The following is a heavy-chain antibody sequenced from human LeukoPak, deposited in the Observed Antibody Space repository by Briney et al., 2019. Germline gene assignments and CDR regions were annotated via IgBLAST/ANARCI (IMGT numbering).Heavy chain of an antibody. CDR1: GFTFSSYS. D-gene: IGHD6-19*01. CDR3: ARDPVRVADDDY. CDR2: ISSSSSYI. Sequence: GGSLRLSCAASGFTFSSYSMNWVRQAPGKGLEWVSSISSSSSYIYYADSVKGRFTISRDNAKDSLYLQMNSLRAEDTAVYYCARDPVRVADDDYWGQGTLVTVSS. V-gene: IGHV3-21*01. J-gene: IGHJ4*02.